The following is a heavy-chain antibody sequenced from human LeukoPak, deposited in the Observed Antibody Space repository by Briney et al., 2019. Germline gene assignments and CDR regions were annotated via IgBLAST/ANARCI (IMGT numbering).Heavy chain of an antibody. CDR2: ISGSGGST. CDR3: AKDQESLSLWSIAVAGTFDY. CDR1: GFTFSSYA. Sequence: GGSLRLSCAASGFTFSSYAMSWVRQAPGKGLEWVSAISGSGGSTYYADSVKGRFTISRDNSKNTLYLQMNSLRAEDTAVYYCAKDQESLSLWSIAVAGTFDYWGQGTLVTVSS. V-gene: IGHV3-23*01. D-gene: IGHD6-19*01. J-gene: IGHJ4*02.